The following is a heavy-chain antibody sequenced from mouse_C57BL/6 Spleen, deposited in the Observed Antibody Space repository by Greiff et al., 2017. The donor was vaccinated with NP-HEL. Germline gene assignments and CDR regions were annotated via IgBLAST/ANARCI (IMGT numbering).Heavy chain of an antibody. CDR1: GYSITSGYY. V-gene: IGHV3-6*01. D-gene: IGHD1-1*01. CDR2: ISYDGSN. J-gene: IGHJ2*01. CDR3: ARAYGSSYPFDY. Sequence: EVKLMESGPGLVKPSQSLSLTCSVTGYSITSGYYWNWIRQFPGNNLEWMGYISYDGSNNYNPSLKNRISITRDTSKNQFFLKLNSVTTEDTATYYCARAYGSSYPFDYWGQGTTLTVSS.